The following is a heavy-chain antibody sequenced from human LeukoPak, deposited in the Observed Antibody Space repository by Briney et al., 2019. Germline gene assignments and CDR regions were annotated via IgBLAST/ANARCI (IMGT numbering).Heavy chain of an antibody. CDR2: INPSGGST. J-gene: IGHJ4*02. Sequence: ASVKVSCKASGYTFTSYYMHWVRQAPGQGLEWMGIINPSGGSTSYAQKFQGRVTMTRDMSTSTVYMKLSSLRSEDTAVYYCARDTYCGGGSCYSFDYWGQGTLVTVSS. CDR3: ARDTYCGGGSCYSFDY. D-gene: IGHD2-15*01. CDR1: GYTFTSYY. V-gene: IGHV1-46*01.